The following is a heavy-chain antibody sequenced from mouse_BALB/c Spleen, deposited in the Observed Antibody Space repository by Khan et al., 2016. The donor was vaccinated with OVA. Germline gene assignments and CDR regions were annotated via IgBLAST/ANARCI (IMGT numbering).Heavy chain of an antibody. CDR3: AREGAYYKSDRWVTY. CDR1: GYTFTTYT. CDR2: IIPTNDYT. Sequence: QVQLKQSGAELARPGASVKMSCKASGYTFTTYTIHWVKQRPGQGLEWIGYIIPTNDYTNYNQKFKDRATLNAEKSSSTAYMQQSSLTSEDSAVYYCAREGAYYKSDRWVTYGGQGTLVTVSA. V-gene: IGHV1-4*01. D-gene: IGHD2-14*01. J-gene: IGHJ3*01.